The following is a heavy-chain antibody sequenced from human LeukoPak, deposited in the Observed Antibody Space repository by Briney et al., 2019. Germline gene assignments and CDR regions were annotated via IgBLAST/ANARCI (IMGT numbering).Heavy chain of an antibody. V-gene: IGHV1-69*04. Sequence: GASVKVSCKASGGTFSSCAISWVRQAPGQGLEWMGRIIPILGIANYAQKFQGRVTITADKSTSTAYMELSSLRSEDTAVYYCAPGGGYSYGLPDYWGQGTLVTVSS. J-gene: IGHJ4*02. CDR1: GGTFSSCA. CDR2: IIPILGIA. D-gene: IGHD5-18*01. CDR3: APGGGYSYGLPDY.